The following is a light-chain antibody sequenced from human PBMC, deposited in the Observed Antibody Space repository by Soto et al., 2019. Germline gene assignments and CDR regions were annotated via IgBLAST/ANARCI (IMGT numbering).Light chain of an antibody. CDR3: QQYKVYSQT. Sequence: DIQMTQSPSTLSASVGDRVTITCRASQYMTNWLAWYQQKPGKAPKLLIYDASTLESGVPSRFSGSGYGTEFTLTISSLQLDDFATYYCQQYKVYSQTFGQGTKVEMK. CDR2: DAS. J-gene: IGKJ1*01. CDR1: QYMTNW. V-gene: IGKV1-5*01.